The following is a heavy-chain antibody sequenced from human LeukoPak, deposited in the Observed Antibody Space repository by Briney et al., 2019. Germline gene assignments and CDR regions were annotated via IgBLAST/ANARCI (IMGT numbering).Heavy chain of an antibody. J-gene: IGHJ2*01. CDR1: GYSISSGYY. D-gene: IGHD5-18*01. CDR2: IYYSGST. Sequence: SETLSLTCTVSGYSISSGYYWGWIRQPPGKGLEWIGYIYYSGSTNYNPSLKSRVTISVDTSKNQFSLKLSSVTAADTAVYYCAKAMVVYWYFDLWGRGTLVTVSS. CDR3: AKAMVVYWYFDL. V-gene: IGHV4-38-2*02.